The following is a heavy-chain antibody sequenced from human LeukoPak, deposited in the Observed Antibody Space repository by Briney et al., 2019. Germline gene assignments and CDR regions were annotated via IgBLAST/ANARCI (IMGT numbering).Heavy chain of an antibody. Sequence: GGSLRLSCVAFGFTFTSYAMSWVRQAPGKGLEWVSAISADGRSTYHADSVKGRFTISRDISKNTLYLQMNSLRAEDTAVYYCAKVAGSSGYYPEFWGQGTLVTVSS. CDR3: AKVAGSSGYYPEF. CDR1: GFTFTSYA. D-gene: IGHD3-22*01. V-gene: IGHV3-23*01. CDR2: ISADGRST. J-gene: IGHJ4*02.